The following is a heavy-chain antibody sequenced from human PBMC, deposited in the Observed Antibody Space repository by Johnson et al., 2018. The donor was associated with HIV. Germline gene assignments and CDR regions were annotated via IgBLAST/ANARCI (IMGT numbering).Heavy chain of an antibody. V-gene: IGHV3-30-3*01. CDR3: AKDTYDSDAFDI. J-gene: IGHJ3*02. CDR2: ISCDGSNK. CDR1: GFTFSSYA. D-gene: IGHD3-22*01. Sequence: QVQLVESGGGVVQPGRSLRLSCAASGFTFSSYAMHWVRQAPGKGLEWVAVISCDGSNKYYADSVKGRFTISRDNSKNTLYLQMNSLRAEDTAVYYCAKDTYDSDAFDIWGQGTMVTVSS.